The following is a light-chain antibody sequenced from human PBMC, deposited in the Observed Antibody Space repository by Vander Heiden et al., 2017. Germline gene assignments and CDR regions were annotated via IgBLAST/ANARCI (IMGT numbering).Light chain of an antibody. V-gene: IGLV3-25*03. CDR2: KDS. J-gene: IGLJ1*01. CDR1: ALPKQY. CDR3: QSADSSGTYYV. Sequence: SSELPQPPSVSVSPGKTARITCSGDALPKQYAYWYQQKPGQAPVLVIYKDSERPSGIPERFSGSSSGTTVTLTISGVQAEDEADYYCQSADSSGTYYVFGTGTKVTVL.